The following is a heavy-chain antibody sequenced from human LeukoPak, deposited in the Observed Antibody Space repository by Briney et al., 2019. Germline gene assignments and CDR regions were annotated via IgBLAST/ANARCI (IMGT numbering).Heavy chain of an antibody. V-gene: IGHV3-30*02. CDR1: GFTFSSFG. CDR3: AKDRSIVGERYFDY. Sequence: PGGSLRLPCAASGFTFSSFGMHWVRQAPGKGLEWVAFIRYDGSNKSYADSVKGRFTISRDSSKDTLYLQMNSLRAEDTAVYYCAKDRSIVGERYFDYWGQGTLVTVSS. CDR2: IRYDGSNK. J-gene: IGHJ4*02. D-gene: IGHD1-26*01.